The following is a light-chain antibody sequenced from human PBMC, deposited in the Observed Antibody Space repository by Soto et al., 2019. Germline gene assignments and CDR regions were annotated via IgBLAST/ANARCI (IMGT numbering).Light chain of an antibody. Sequence: QSALTQPACVSGSPGQSITISCTGTSSDIGYYDYVSWYQHHSGKAPKLIIYEVNNRPSGVSNRFSGSKSVNTASLTISGLQAEDEADYYCSSHSSSSAYYVFGTGTKVTVL. CDR3: SSHSSSSAYYV. J-gene: IGLJ1*01. CDR1: SSDIGYYDY. CDR2: EVN. V-gene: IGLV2-14*01.